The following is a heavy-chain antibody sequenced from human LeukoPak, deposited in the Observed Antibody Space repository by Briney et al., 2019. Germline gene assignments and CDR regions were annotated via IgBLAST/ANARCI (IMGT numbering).Heavy chain of an antibody. D-gene: IGHD5-12*01. CDR1: GFTFSSYT. J-gene: IGHJ4*02. CDR3: ARDQGELVATILDY. Sequence: SGGSLRLSCAASGFTFSSYTMNWVRQAPGKGLEWVANIKQDGSEKYYVDSVKGRFTISRDNAKNSLYLQMNSLRAEDTAVYYCARDQGELVATILDYWGQGTLVTVSS. CDR2: IKQDGSEK. V-gene: IGHV3-7*01.